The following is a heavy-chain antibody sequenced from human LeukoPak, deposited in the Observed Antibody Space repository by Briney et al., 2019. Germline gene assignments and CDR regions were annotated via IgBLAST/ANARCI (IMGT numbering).Heavy chain of an antibody. Sequence: GGSLRLSCAASGFTFSSYAMSWVRQAPGKGLEWVSAISGSGGSTYYADSVKGGFTISRDNSKNTLYLQMNSLRAEDTAVYYCAKDEGVSSSWPKPFDYWGQGTLVTVSS. CDR1: GFTFSSYA. D-gene: IGHD6-13*01. CDR2: ISGSGGST. CDR3: AKDEGVSSSWPKPFDY. J-gene: IGHJ4*02. V-gene: IGHV3-23*01.